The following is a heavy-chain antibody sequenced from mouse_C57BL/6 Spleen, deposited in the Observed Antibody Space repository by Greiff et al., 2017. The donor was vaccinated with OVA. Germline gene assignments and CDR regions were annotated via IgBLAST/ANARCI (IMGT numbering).Heavy chain of an antibody. CDR1: GFTFSSYG. Sequence: EVQRVESGGDLVKPGGSLKLSCAASGFTFSSYGMSWVRQTPDKRLEWVATISSGGSYTYYPDSVKGRFTISRDNAKNTLYLQMSSLKSEDTAMYYCARHGDSAYAMDYWGQGTSVTVSS. V-gene: IGHV5-6*01. CDR2: ISSGGSYT. J-gene: IGHJ4*01. CDR3: ARHGDSAYAMDY. D-gene: IGHD2-12*01.